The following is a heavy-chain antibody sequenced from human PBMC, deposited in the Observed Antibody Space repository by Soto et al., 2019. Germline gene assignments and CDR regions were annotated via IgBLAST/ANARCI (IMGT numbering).Heavy chain of an antibody. CDR3: ARDDIVVVVAALGHFDI. J-gene: IGHJ3*02. Sequence: QVQLVQSGAEVKKPGASVKVSCKASGYTFTSYGISWVRQAPGQGLEWMGWISAYNGNTNYAQKLQGRVTMTTDTPTSTASMELRSLRSDDTAVYYFARDDIVVVVAALGHFDIWGQGTMVTVSS. CDR1: GYTFTSYG. CDR2: ISAYNGNT. D-gene: IGHD2-15*01. V-gene: IGHV1-18*01.